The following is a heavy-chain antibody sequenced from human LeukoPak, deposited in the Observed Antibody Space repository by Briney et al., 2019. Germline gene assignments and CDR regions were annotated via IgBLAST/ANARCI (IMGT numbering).Heavy chain of an antibody. CDR3: ARDSYGGNWSLGY. CDR1: GYTFTSYF. D-gene: IGHD4-23*01. V-gene: IGHV1-46*01. J-gene: IGHJ4*02. Sequence: ASVKVSCTASGYTFTSYFMHWVRQAPGQGLEWMGIINPSGGSTSYAQKFQGRVTMTRDTSISTAYMELSSLRSDDTAVYYCARDSYGGNWSLGYWGQGTLVTVSS. CDR2: INPSGGST.